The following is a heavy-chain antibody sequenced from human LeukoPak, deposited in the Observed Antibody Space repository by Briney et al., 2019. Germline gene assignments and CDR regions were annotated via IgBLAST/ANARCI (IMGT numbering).Heavy chain of an antibody. Sequence: PSETLFLTCTVSGGSISSYYWSWIRQPPGKGLEWIGYIYYSGSTNYNPSLKSRVTISVDTSKNQFSLKLSSVTAADTAVYYCARMGVGRITMVRGVIRWFDPWGQGTLVTVSS. D-gene: IGHD3-10*01. CDR3: ARMGVGRITMVRGVIRWFDP. CDR1: GGSISSYY. J-gene: IGHJ5*02. V-gene: IGHV4-59*01. CDR2: IYYSGST.